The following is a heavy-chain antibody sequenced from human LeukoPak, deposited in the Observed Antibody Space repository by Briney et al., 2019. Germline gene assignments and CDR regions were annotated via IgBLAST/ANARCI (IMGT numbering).Heavy chain of an antibody. D-gene: IGHD5-18*01. Sequence: SETLSLTCAVYGGSFSGYYWSWIRQPPGKGLEWIGEINHSGSTNYNPSLKSRVTISVDTSKNQFSLKLSSVTAADTAVYYCARGLGGYSEPIDYWGQGTLVTVSS. CDR3: ARGLGGYSEPIDY. J-gene: IGHJ4*02. V-gene: IGHV4-34*01. CDR2: INHSGST. CDR1: GGSFSGYY.